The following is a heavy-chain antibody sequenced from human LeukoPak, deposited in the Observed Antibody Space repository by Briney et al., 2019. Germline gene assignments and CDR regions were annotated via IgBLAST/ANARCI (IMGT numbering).Heavy chain of an antibody. D-gene: IGHD2-15*01. V-gene: IGHV4-4*07. J-gene: IGHJ4*02. CDR2: FYISGST. CDR3: ARGGWRLDY. CDR1: GGSISSYY. Sequence: NTSETLSLTCTVSGGSISSYYWSWIRQPAGKGLEWIGRFYISGSTNYNPSLKSRVTISVDTSKNQFSLKLSSVTAADTAVYYCARGGWRLDYWGQGTLVTVSS.